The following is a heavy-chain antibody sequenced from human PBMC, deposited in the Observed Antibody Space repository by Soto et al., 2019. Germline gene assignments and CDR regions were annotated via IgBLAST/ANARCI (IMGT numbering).Heavy chain of an antibody. CDR2: ISGSGGSI. CDR1: GFTFSSYA. J-gene: IGHJ6*02. CDR3: AKDISNYSSGWYAGMDV. D-gene: IGHD6-19*01. Sequence: EVQLLESGGGLVQPGGSLRLSCAASGFTFSSYAMGWVRQAPGKGLEWVSAISGSGGSIGYADSVKGRFTISRDNAKNSLYLQMNSLRAEDTALYYCAKDISNYSSGWYAGMDVWGQGTTVTVSS. V-gene: IGHV3-23*01.